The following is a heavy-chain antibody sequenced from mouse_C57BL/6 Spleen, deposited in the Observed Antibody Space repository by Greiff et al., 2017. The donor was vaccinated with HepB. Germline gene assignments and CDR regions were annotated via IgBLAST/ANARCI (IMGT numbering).Heavy chain of an antibody. CDR2: SNPDSSTI. CDR3: AKEGIYYDYDDAMDY. Sequence: SASAVDFSRYWMSWVRRAPGKGLEWIGESNPDSSTINYAPSLKDKFIISRDNAKNTLYLQMSKVRSEDTALYYCAKEGIYYDYDDAMDYWGQGTSVTVSS. D-gene: IGHD2-4*01. V-gene: IGHV4-1*01. CDR1: AVDFSRYW. J-gene: IGHJ4*01.